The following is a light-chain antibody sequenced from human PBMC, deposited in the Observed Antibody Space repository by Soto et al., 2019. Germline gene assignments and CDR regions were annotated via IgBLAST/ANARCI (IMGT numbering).Light chain of an antibody. CDR1: QDISNF. V-gene: IGKV1-39*01. CDR3: QQSYRTSRT. J-gene: IGKJ1*01. CDR2: AAS. Sequence: DIQMTQSPASLSASVGDRVTITCQASQDISNFLNWYQQKPGKAPKLLIYAASSLQSGVPSRFSGSGSGKDFTLTISSLQPEDFATYYCQQSYRTSRTFGQGTKVEIK.